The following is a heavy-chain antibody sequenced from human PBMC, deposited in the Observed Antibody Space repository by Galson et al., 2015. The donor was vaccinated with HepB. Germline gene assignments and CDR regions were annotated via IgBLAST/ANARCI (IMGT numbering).Heavy chain of an antibody. Sequence: SLRLSCAASGFTFSGSAMHWVRQASGKGLEWVGRIRSKANSYATAYAASVKGRFTISRDDSKNTEYLQMNSLKTEDTAVYYCTSGDSSGYYSDWGQGTLVTVSS. D-gene: IGHD3-22*01. V-gene: IGHV3-73*01. J-gene: IGHJ4*02. CDR1: GFTFSGSA. CDR2: IRSKANSYAT. CDR3: TSGDSSGYYSD.